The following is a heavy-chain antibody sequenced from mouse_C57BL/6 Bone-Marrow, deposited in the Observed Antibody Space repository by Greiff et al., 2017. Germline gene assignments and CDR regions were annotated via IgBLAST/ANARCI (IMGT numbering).Heavy chain of an antibody. CDR3: ARRRGPHFDY. D-gene: IGHD3-3*01. Sequence: EVKLVESGGDLVKPGGSLKLSCAASGFTFSSYGMSWVRQTPDKRLEWVATISSGGSYTYYPDSVKGRFTISRDNAKNTLYLQLSSLKSEDTAMYYYARRRGPHFDYWGQGTTLTVSP. V-gene: IGHV5-6*02. J-gene: IGHJ2*01. CDR2: ISSGGSYT. CDR1: GFTFSSYG.